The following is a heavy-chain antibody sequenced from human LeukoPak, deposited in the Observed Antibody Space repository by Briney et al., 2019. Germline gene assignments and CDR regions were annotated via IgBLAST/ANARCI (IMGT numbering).Heavy chain of an antibody. CDR2: MISKNDGGTT. CDR1: GFTFSNVW. V-gene: IGHV3-15*01. J-gene: IGHJ4*02. CDR3: TTERRGIDS. Sequence: GGSLRLSCEASGFTFSNVWMSWVRQAPGKGLEWVGRMISKNDGGTTDYAAPVKGRFTISRDDSKNTLFLQLNSLKVEDAAVYYCTTERRGIDSWGQGTLVTVFS. D-gene: IGHD3-16*01.